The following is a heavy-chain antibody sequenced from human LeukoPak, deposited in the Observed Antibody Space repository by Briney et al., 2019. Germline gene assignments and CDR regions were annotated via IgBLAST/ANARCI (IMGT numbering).Heavy chain of an antibody. CDR3: AREDTDKKYYYYMDV. J-gene: IGHJ6*03. CDR2: ISAYNGNT. D-gene: IGHD5-18*01. V-gene: IGHV1-18*01. Sequence: ASVKVSCKASGGTFSSYAISWVRQAPGQGLEWMGWISAYNGNTNYAQKLQGRVTMTTDTSTSTAYMELRSLRSDDTAVYYCAREDTDKKYYYYMDVWGKGTTVTVSS. CDR1: GGTFSSYA.